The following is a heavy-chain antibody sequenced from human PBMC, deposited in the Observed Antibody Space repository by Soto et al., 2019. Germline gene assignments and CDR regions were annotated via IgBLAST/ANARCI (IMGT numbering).Heavy chain of an antibody. CDR2: IIPILGIA. CDR1: GGTFGSYT. D-gene: IGHD3-3*01. J-gene: IGHJ3*02. CDR3: ATSYDFWSGYDLNDAFDI. Sequence: SVKASCKASGGTFGSYTISCVRQAPGQGLEWMGRIIPILGIANYAQKFQGRVTITADKSTSTAYMELSSLRSEDTAVYYCATSYDFWSGYDLNDAFDIWGQGTMVTVS. V-gene: IGHV1-69*02.